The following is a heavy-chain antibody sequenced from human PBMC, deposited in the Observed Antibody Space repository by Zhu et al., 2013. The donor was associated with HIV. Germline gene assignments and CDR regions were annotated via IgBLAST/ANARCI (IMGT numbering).Heavy chain of an antibody. V-gene: IGHV4-34*01. D-gene: IGHD3-9*01. Sequence: QVQLQQWGAGLLKPSETLSLTCAVYGGSFSIYYWNWIRQSPGKGLEWIGYIYPRGNSYVNPSLKSRVSMSMDTSRNQYSLKVTSVTAADTAVYYCAKFVLRYFHPWGQGILVTVSS. CDR1: GGSFSIYY. J-gene: IGHJ5*02. CDR2: IYPRGNS. CDR3: AKFVLRYFHP.